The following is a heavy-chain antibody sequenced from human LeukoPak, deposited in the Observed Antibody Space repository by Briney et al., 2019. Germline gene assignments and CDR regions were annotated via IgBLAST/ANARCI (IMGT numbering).Heavy chain of an antibody. CDR2: IYYSGST. Sequence: SETLSLTCTVSGGSISSYYWSWIRQPPGKGLEWIGYIYYSGSTYYNPSLKSRVTISVDTSKNQFSLKLTSVTAADTAVYYCARGVTKDFQHWGQGTLVTVSS. V-gene: IGHV4-59*08. CDR1: GGSISSYY. D-gene: IGHD4-17*01. CDR3: ARGVTKDFQH. J-gene: IGHJ1*01.